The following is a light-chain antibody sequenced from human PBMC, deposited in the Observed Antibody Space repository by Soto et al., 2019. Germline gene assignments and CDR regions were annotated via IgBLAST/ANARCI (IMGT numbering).Light chain of an antibody. J-gene: IGKJ1*01. CDR1: QSVSSSF. V-gene: IGKV3-20*01. Sequence: EIVLAQSPGTQSVSLGESAALSCRASQSVSSSFLAWYQQKAGQAPRLLIYGASRRATGIPDRFSGSGSGTDFTLTISRLEPEDFAVYYCQQYVFSPWAFGQETNV. CDR2: GAS. CDR3: QQYVFSPWA.